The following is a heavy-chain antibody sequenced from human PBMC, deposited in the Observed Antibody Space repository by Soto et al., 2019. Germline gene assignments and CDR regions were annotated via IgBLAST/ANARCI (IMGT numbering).Heavy chain of an antibody. CDR2: IYHSGST. V-gene: IGHV4-30-2*01. CDR3: ARGRVPTLYYDILTGSPPFDY. CDR1: GGSISSGGYS. Sequence: PSETLSLTCAVSGGSISSGGYSWSWIRQPPGRGLEWIGYIYHSGSTYYNPSLKSRVTISVDTSKNQFSLKLSSVTAADTAVYYCARGRVPTLYYDILTGSPPFDYWGQGTLVTVSS. J-gene: IGHJ4*02. D-gene: IGHD3-9*01.